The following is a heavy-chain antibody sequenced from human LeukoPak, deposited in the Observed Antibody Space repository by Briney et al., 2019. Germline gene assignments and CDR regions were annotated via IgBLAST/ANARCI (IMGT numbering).Heavy chain of an antibody. Sequence: GGSLRLSCAASGFTFSSYSMNWVRQAPGKGLEWVSSISSSSSYIYYADSVKGRFTISRDNAKNSLYLQMNSLRAEDTAVYYCAKDITMIAYYYYGMDVWGQGTTVTVSS. J-gene: IGHJ6*02. D-gene: IGHD3-22*01. V-gene: IGHV3-21*01. CDR3: AKDITMIAYYYYGMDV. CDR1: GFTFSSYS. CDR2: ISSSSSYI.